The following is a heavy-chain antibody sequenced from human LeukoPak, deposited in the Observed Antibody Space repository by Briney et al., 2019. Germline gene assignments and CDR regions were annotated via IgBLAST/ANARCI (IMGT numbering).Heavy chain of an antibody. CDR1: AFTLRSNS. CDR3: AIIWRDYYFDSSRGYYGMDV. V-gene: IGHV3-21*01. D-gene: IGHD3-22*01. CDR2: ISSSSSHI. Sequence: GGSLRLSCGALAFTLRSNSLNWVRQAPGKGLEWVSSISSSSSHIYYADSVKGRFTISRDNAKNSLYLQMNSLRAEDTAVTYRAIIWRDYYFDSSRGYYGMDVWGQGTTVTVSS. J-gene: IGHJ6*02.